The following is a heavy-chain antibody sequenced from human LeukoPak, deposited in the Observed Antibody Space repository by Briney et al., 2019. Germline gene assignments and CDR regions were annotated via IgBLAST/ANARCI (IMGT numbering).Heavy chain of an antibody. D-gene: IGHD5-18*01. CDR2: INPNSGGT. J-gene: IGHJ4*02. Sequence: ASVKVSCKASGYTFTDYYIHWVRQTPGQGLEWMGRINPNSGGTNYAQKFQGRVTMTRDTSISTAYMELRRLRSDDTAVYYCARGPRGYSYGYWGQGTLVTVSS. V-gene: IGHV1-2*06. CDR3: ARGPRGYSYGY. CDR1: GYTFTDYY.